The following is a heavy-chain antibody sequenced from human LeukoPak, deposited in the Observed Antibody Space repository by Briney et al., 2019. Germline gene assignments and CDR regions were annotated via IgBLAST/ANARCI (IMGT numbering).Heavy chain of an antibody. D-gene: IGHD4-23*01. Sequence: PGRSLRLSCAASGFTFSSYWMSWVRQAPGKGLEWVANIKQDGSEKYYVDSVKGRFTISRDNAKNSLYLQMNSLRAEDTAVYYCARVLGLGPTVVTGSFDYWGQGTLVTVSS. J-gene: IGHJ4*02. CDR1: GFTFSSYW. V-gene: IGHV3-7*01. CDR3: ARVLGLGPTVVTGSFDY. CDR2: IKQDGSEK.